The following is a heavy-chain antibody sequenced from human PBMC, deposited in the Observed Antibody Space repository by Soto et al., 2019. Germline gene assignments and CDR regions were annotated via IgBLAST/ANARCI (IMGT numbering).Heavy chain of an antibody. J-gene: IGHJ6*02. Sequence: ASVKVSCKASGYTFTSYDISWVRQATGQGLEWMGWMNPNSGNTGYAQKFQGRVTMTRNTSISTAYMELSSLRSEDTAVYYCARGSVWGYYYGMDVWGQGTTVTVS. CDR3: ARGSVWGYYYGMDV. V-gene: IGHV1-8*01. CDR2: MNPNSGNT. D-gene: IGHD3-16*01. CDR1: GYTFTSYD.